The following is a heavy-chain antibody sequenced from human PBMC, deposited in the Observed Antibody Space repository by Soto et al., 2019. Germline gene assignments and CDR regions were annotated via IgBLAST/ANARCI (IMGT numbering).Heavy chain of an antibody. J-gene: IGHJ4*02. V-gene: IGHV4-30-4*01. Sequence: PSETLSLTCTVSGGSISSGDYYWSWIRQPPGKGLEWIGYIYYSGSIYYNPSLKSRVTISVDTSKNQFSLKLSSVTAADTAVYYCARAFDILTRYYFDYWGQGTLVTVSS. CDR2: IYYSGSI. D-gene: IGHD3-9*01. CDR3: ARAFDILTRYYFDY. CDR1: GGSISSGDYY.